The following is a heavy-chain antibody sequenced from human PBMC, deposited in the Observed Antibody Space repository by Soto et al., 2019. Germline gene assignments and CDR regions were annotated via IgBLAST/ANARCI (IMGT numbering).Heavy chain of an antibody. CDR1: GFTFRGCA. V-gene: IGHV3-23*01. D-gene: IGHD4-17*01. J-gene: IGHJ6*03. CDR3: ARPPHPLPSTDYVGACIDV. CDR2: ISGSGTNT. Sequence: EVQLLESGGGLVLPGGSLRLSCEASGFTFRGCAMSWVRQAPGKGPEWVSGISGSGTNTYYTDSVKGRFTVSRDDSKNILFLQIHSLIAEDTAVYYCARPPHPLPSTDYVGACIDVWGKGTTVTVSS.